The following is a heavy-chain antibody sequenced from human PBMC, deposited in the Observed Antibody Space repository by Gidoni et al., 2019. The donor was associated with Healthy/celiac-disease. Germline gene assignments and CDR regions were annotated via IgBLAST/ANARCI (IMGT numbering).Heavy chain of an antibody. V-gene: IGHV4-34*01. Sequence: QVQLQQWGAGLLKPSETLSFTCAVYGGSFRGYYWSWIRQPPGKGLEWIGEIHHSGSTNYNPSLKSRVTISVDTSKNQFSLKLSSVTAADTAVYYCARGSKGGYSYGYRVGSFDYWGQGTLVTVSS. CDR1: GGSFRGYY. D-gene: IGHD5-18*01. CDR2: IHHSGST. CDR3: ARGSKGGYSYGYRVGSFDY. J-gene: IGHJ4*02.